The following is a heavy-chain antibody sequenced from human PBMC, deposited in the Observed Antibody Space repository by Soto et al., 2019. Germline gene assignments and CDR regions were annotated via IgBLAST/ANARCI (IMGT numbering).Heavy chain of an antibody. D-gene: IGHD6-6*01. V-gene: IGHV1-2*04. CDR2: INPNSGGT. Sequence: XPVKVSCKASGYPLTGYYMHWVRQAPGQGLEWMGWINPNSGGTNYAQKFQCWVTMTRDTSISTAYMELSRLRSDDTAVYYCERYSSSPHYGMDVWGQGTTVTVS. CDR1: GYPLTGYY. J-gene: IGHJ6*02. CDR3: ERYSSSPHYGMDV.